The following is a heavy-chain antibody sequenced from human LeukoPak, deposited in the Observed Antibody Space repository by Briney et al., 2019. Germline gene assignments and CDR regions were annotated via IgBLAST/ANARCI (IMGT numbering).Heavy chain of an antibody. CDR2: ISGSGGST. D-gene: IGHD2-15*01. CDR3: AKGLRYCSGGSCYSDAFDI. J-gene: IGHJ3*02. Sequence: GGSLRLSCAASGFTFSSYAMSWVRQAPGKGLEWVSAISGSGGSTYYADSVKGRFTISRDNSKNTLYLQMNSLRAEDTAVYYCAKGLRYCSGGSCYSDAFDIWGQGTMVTVSS. V-gene: IGHV3-23*01. CDR1: GFTFSSYA.